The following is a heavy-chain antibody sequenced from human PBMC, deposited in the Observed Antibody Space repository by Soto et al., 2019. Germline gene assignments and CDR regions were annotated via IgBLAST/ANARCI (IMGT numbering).Heavy chain of an antibody. J-gene: IGHJ4*02. Sequence: SETLSLTCTVSGGSISSSSYYWGWIRQPPGKGLEWIGSIYYSGSTYYNPSLKSRVTISVYTSKNQFSLKLSSVTAADTAVYYCARYYYDSSGYRPFDYWGQGTLVTVSS. V-gene: IGHV4-39*01. CDR3: ARYYYDSSGYRPFDY. CDR2: IYYSGST. D-gene: IGHD3-22*01. CDR1: GGSISSSSYY.